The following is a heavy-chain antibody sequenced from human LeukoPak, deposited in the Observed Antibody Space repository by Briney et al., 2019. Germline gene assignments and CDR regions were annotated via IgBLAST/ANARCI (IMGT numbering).Heavy chain of an antibody. CDR3: VIDREWLQFHY. Sequence: GGSLRLSCAASGFTFSSYSMNWVRQAPGKGLEWVAYISSGGSTIYYADSVRGRFTISRDSARNSLYLQMDSLTAEDTAVYYCVIDREWLQFHYWGPGTLVSVSS. J-gene: IGHJ4*02. V-gene: IGHV3-48*01. CDR2: ISSGGSTI. D-gene: IGHD3-3*01. CDR1: GFTFSSYS.